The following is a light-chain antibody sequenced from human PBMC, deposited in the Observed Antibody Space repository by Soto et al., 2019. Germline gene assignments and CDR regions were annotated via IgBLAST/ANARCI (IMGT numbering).Light chain of an antibody. V-gene: IGKV1D-12*01. CDR2: AAS. J-gene: IGKJ4*01. Sequence: DIQMTQSPSSVSASVGDRVTITCRASQGIGRWLAWYQQKPGKAPMRLIYAASSLQSGVPSRFSGSGSGTDFTLTISSLQPEDFATYHCQQANSFPPTFGGGTKVEIQ. CDR1: QGIGRW. CDR3: QQANSFPPT.